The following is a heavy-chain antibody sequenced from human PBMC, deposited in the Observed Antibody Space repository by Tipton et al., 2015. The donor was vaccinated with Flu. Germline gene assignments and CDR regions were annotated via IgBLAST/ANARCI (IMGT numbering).Heavy chain of an antibody. CDR3: ARWVSGPGSNYFDF. CDR1: GYSMTSGDY. D-gene: IGHD3-10*01. Sequence: GLVKPSETLSLTCTVSGYSMTSGDYWGWIRQAPGKGLEWLGNIYPAGTFYNPSLNSRVTITLDRSKNQFSLQLISVIPEDTAVYYCARWVSGPGSNYFDFWGQGTLVTVSS. CDR2: IYPAGT. V-gene: IGHV4-38-2*02. J-gene: IGHJ4*02.